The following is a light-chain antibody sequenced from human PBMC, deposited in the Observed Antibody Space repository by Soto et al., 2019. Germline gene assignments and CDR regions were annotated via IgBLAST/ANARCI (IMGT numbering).Light chain of an antibody. CDR3: QHSYITPRT. J-gene: IGKJ4*01. V-gene: IGKV1-39*01. Sequence: DIPMTQSPSSLSASVGDRVTITCRASQSISSYLNWYHHKPGKAPKLLIYAASSLHSGVPSRFSGSGSGTDFTLTISSLQPEDFGAYYCQHSYITPRTFGGGTKVDI. CDR1: QSISSY. CDR2: AAS.